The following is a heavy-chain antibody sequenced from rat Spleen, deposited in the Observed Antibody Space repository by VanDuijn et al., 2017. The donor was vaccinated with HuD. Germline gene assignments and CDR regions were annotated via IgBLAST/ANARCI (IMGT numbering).Heavy chain of an antibody. CDR2: IWGDGST. J-gene: IGHJ3*01. CDR3: TSPFRWFAY. Sequence: QVQLKESGPGLVQPSETLSLTCTVSGFSLISYAVNWVRQPPGKGLEWMGGIWGDGSTKYSSVRKSRLSISRDTSKSQVFLKMNSLQTEDTAIYFCTSPFRWFAYWGQGTLVTVSS. CDR1: GFSLISYA. V-gene: IGHV2-13*01.